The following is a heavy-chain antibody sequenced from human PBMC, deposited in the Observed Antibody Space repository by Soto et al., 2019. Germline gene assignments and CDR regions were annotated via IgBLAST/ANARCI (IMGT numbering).Heavy chain of an antibody. CDR1: GGSFSGYY. CDR3: ARRNYYSSGSYYYYYYYGMDV. V-gene: IGHV4-34*01. CDR2: INHSGST. Sequence: SETLSLTCAVYGGSFSGYYWSWIRQPPGKGLEWIGEINHSGSTNYNPSLKSRVTISVDTSKNQFSLKLSSVTAADTAVYYCARRNYYSSGSYYYYYYYGMDVWGQGTTVTVSS. J-gene: IGHJ6*02. D-gene: IGHD3-10*01.